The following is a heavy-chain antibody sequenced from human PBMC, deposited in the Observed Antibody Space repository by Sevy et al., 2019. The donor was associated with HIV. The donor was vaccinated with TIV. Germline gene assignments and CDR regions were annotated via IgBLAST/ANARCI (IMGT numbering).Heavy chain of an antibody. CDR2: ISTSGST. CDR1: GGSINTFY. D-gene: IGHD3-10*01. CDR3: TRDGFFRGFGEFLGSPTKNWFDP. J-gene: IGHJ5*02. Sequence: SETLSLTCTVSGGSINTFYWGWIRQPAGRGLEWIGRISTSGSTNHNPSLKSRVTMSVDTSKNQFSLKLSSVTAADTAVYYCTRDGFFRGFGEFLGSPTKNWFDPWGQGTLVTVSS. V-gene: IGHV4-4*07.